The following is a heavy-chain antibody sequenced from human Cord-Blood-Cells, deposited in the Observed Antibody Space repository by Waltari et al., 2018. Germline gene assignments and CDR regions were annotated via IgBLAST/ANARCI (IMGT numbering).Heavy chain of an antibody. CDR2: FYYSGST. V-gene: IGHV4-39*01. CDR3: ARRYSSSSGFDP. D-gene: IGHD6-13*01. J-gene: IGHJ5*02. CDR1: GGSISSSTSS. Sequence: QLQLQESGPGLVKPSETLSLTCTVSGGSISSSTSSWGWRPQRPGKGLAWIGSFYYSGSTYYNPSLKSRVTISVDTSKNQFSLKLSSVTAADTAVYYCARRYSSSSGFDPWGQGTLVTVSS.